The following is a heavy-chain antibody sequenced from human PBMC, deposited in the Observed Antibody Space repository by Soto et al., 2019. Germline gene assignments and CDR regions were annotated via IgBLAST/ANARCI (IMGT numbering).Heavy chain of an antibody. Sequence: QVQLQESGPGLVKPSETLSLTCTVSGGSLSRSYWSWIRQPPGKGLEWIGYIYYSGSANYNPSLKSRVTISVDTSKNQFSLKLSSVTATDTAVYFCARVRNIYYPDYWGQGTLVTVSS. CDR3: ARVRNIYYPDY. V-gene: IGHV4-59*01. CDR1: GGSLSRSY. D-gene: IGHD3-3*02. CDR2: IYYSGSA. J-gene: IGHJ4*02.